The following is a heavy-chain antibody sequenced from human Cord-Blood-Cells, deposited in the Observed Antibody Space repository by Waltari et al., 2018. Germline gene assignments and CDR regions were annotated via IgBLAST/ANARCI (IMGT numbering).Heavy chain of an antibody. CDR3: ARMVATIEYYYMDV. J-gene: IGHJ6*03. Sequence: QVQLQQWGAGLLKPSETLSLTCAVDGGSFSGYYWSWIRQPPGKGLEWIGEINHSGSTNYNPSLKSRVTISVDTSKNQFSLKLSSVTAADTAVYYCARMVATIEYYYMDVWGKGTTVTVSS. CDR2: INHSGST. V-gene: IGHV4-34*01. CDR1: GGSFSGYY. D-gene: IGHD5-12*01.